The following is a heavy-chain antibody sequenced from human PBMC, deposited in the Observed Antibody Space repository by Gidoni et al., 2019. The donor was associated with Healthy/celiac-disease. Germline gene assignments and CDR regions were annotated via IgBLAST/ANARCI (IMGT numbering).Heavy chain of an antibody. D-gene: IGHD2-15*01. CDR3: ASLPRLLLLDV. CDR1: GFTFSSYS. CDR2: ISSSSSTI. Sequence: EVQLVESGGGWVQHGGSLRASCADSGFTFSSYSMNWVRQAPGKGLEWVSYISSSSSTIYYADSGKGRLTISRDNAKNSLYLQMNSLRAEDTAVYYCASLPRLLLLDVWGQGTTVTVSS. V-gene: IGHV3-48*01. J-gene: IGHJ6*02.